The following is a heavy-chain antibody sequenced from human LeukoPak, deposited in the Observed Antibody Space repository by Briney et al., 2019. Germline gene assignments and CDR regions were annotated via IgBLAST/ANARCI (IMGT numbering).Heavy chain of an antibody. CDR3: AGETIQLGLDY. V-gene: IGHV1-69*13. CDR1: GYTFTGYY. CDR2: IIPIFGTA. Sequence: SVKVSCKASGYTFTGYYMHWVRQAPGQGLERMGGIIPIFGTANYAQKFQGRVTITADESTSIAYMELSSLRSEDTAVYYCAGETIQLGLDYWGQGTLVTVSS. J-gene: IGHJ4*02. D-gene: IGHD5-18*01.